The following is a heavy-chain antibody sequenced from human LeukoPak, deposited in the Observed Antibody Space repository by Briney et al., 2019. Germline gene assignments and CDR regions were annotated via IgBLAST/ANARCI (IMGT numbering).Heavy chain of an antibody. CDR1: GFTFSGYS. V-gene: IGHV3-21*01. J-gene: IGHJ4*02. CDR3: TGSDSSGWSFDY. CDR2: ISSSSSYI. D-gene: IGHD6-19*01. Sequence: GGSLRLSCAASGFTFSGYSMNWVRQAPGKGLEWVSSISSSSSYIYYADSVKGRFAISRDNAKNSLYLQMNSLRAEDTAVYYCTGSDSSGWSFDYWGQGTLVTVSS.